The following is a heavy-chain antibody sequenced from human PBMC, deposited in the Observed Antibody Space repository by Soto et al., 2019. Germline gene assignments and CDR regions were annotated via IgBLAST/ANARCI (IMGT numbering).Heavy chain of an antibody. CDR3: ARDYKICSYNSGSLPHAFYI. J-gene: IGHJ3*02. Sequence: GGSLRLSCATSGFTFSSYALHWVRQAPGKELEWVAVISYDGINKYYADSVKGRFTISGDSSRNTMYLQMNSLRAEDTAVYYCARDYKICSYNSGSLPHAFYIRSQGTMVTVSS. D-gene: IGHD5-12*01. CDR2: ISYDGINK. CDR1: GFTFSSYA. V-gene: IGHV3-30-3*01.